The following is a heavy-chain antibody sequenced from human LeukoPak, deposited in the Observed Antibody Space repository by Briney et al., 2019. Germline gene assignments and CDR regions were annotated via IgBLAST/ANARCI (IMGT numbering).Heavy chain of an antibody. CDR3: ARDVMITLAGVIAHDAFDI. CDR2: INTNTGNP. J-gene: IGHJ3*02. D-gene: IGHD3-16*02. CDR1: GYTFTSYA. Sequence: ASVKVSCKASGYTFTSYAMNWVRQAPGQGLEWMGWINTNTGNPTYAQGFTGRFVFSLDTSVSTAYLQISSLKAEDTAVYYCARDVMITLAGVIAHDAFDIWGQGTMVTVSS. V-gene: IGHV7-4-1*02.